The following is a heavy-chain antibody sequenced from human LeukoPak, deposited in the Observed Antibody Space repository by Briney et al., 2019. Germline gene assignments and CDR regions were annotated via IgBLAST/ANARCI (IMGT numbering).Heavy chain of an antibody. CDR3: ATGRRITMVRGVPGGWFELAP. J-gene: IGHJ5*02. Sequence: KTSETLSLTCAVYGGSFSGYYWSWIRQPPGKGLEWIGEINHSGSTNYNPSLKSRVTISVDTSKNQFSLKLSSVTAADTAVYYCATGRRITMVRGVPGGWFELAPWGQGTLVTVSS. V-gene: IGHV4-34*01. CDR2: INHSGST. CDR1: GGSFSGYY. D-gene: IGHD3-10*01.